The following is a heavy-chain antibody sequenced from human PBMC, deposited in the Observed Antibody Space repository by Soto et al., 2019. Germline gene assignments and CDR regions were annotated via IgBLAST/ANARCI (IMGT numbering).Heavy chain of an antibody. V-gene: IGHV3-21*01. D-gene: IGHD1-7*01. J-gene: IGHJ5*02. CDR2: ISSSSSYI. CDR3: ARDTEPHHGTRNWFDP. Sequence: GGSLRLSCAASGFTFSSYSMNWVRQAPGKGLEWVSSISSSSSYIYYADSVKGRFTISRDNAKNSLYLQMNSLRAEDTAVYYCARDTEPHHGTRNWFDPWGQGTLVTVSS. CDR1: GFTFSSYS.